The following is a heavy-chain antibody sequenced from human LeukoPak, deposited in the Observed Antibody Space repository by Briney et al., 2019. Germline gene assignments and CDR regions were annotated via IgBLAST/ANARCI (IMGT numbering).Heavy chain of an antibody. J-gene: IGHJ4*02. V-gene: IGHV3-23*01. CDR2: ISGSGGST. CDR3: AREVNGGDCLDY. CDR1: GITFSSYA. Sequence: PGGSLRLSCAASGITFSSYAMGWVRQAPGKGLEWVSAISGSGGSTYYADSVKGRFTISRDNSKNTLYLQMNSLRAEDTAVYYCAREVNGGDCLDYWGQGTLVTVSS. D-gene: IGHD2-21*01.